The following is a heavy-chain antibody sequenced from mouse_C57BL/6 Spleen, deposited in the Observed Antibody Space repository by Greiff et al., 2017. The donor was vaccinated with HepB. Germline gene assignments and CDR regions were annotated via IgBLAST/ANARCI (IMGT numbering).Heavy chain of an antibody. J-gene: IGHJ2*01. CDR2: ISYDGSN. Sequence: DVKLQESGPGLVKPSQSLSLTCSVTGYSITSGYYWNWIRQIPGNKLEWMGYISYDGSNNYNPSLKNRTSITRDTSKNQFFLKLNSVTTEDTATYYCARGGDYDASDFDYWGQGTTLTVSS. CDR3: ARGGDYDASDFDY. D-gene: IGHD2-4*01. CDR1: GYSITSGYY. V-gene: IGHV3-6*01.